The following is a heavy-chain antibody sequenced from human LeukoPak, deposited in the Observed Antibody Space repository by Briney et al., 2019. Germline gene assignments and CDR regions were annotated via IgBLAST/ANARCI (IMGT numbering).Heavy chain of an antibody. CDR1: GFTFSSYV. Sequence: PGGSLRLSCAASGFTFSSYVMYWVRQAPGKGLEYVSSISSNGGSTYYANSVKGRFTISRDNSKNTLYLQMGSPRAEDMAVYYCARGGQSKYDSSGYLNYFDYWGRGTLVTVSS. V-gene: IGHV3-64*01. CDR3: ARGGQSKYDSSGYLNYFDY. CDR2: ISSNGGST. D-gene: IGHD3-22*01. J-gene: IGHJ4*02.